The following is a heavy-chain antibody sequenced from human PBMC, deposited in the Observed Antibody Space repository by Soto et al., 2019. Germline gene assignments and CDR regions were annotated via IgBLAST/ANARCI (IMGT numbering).Heavy chain of an antibody. D-gene: IGHD4-17*01. Sequence: QVQLVESGGGLVKPGGSLRLSCAASGFTFSDYYMSWIRQAPGKGLEWVPYISSSSSYTNYADSVKGRFTISRDNAKNSLYLQMNSLRAEDTAVYYCARGPFYGDYVANGMDVWGQGTTVTVSS. CDR1: GFTFSDYY. CDR3: ARGPFYGDYVANGMDV. J-gene: IGHJ6*02. V-gene: IGHV3-11*05. CDR2: ISSSSSYT.